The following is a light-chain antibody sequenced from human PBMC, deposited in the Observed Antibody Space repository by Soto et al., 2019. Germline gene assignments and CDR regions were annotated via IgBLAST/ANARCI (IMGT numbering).Light chain of an antibody. Sequence: QSVLTQPASVSGSPGQSITMSCTGTTSDVGSYSLLSWYQQHPGKAPKLMIYEDSKRPSGVSNRFSGSKSGNTASLTISGLQAEDEGDYYCYSYAGSSIYVFGTGTKVTVL. CDR3: YSYAGSSIYV. CDR1: TSDVGSYSL. J-gene: IGLJ1*01. CDR2: EDS. V-gene: IGLV2-23*01.